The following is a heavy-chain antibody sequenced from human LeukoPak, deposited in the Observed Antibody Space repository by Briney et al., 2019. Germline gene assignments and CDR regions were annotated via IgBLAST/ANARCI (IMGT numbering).Heavy chain of an antibody. CDR3: TRPYDHSDY. CDR2: IKSKAYNCAT. Sequence: PGGSLRLSCAASGFTFSGSAIHWVRQASGKGLEWIGRIKSKAYNCATTYAASVKGRFSISRDDSKSTAYLQMNSLKTEDTAVYYCTRPYDHSDYWGQGTLVTVSS. D-gene: IGHD3-22*01. J-gene: IGHJ4*02. V-gene: IGHV3-73*01. CDR1: GFTFSGSA.